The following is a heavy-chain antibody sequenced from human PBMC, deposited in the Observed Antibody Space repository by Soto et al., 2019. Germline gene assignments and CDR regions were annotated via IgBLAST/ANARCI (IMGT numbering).Heavy chain of an antibody. CDR3: ARATPTYYDILTGYLPDAFDI. J-gene: IGHJ3*02. CDR1: GYTFTGYY. D-gene: IGHD3-9*01. CDR2: INPNSGGT. V-gene: IGHV1-2*04. Sequence: GASVKVSCKASGYTFTGYYMHWVRQAPGQGLEWMGWINPNSGGTNYAQKFQGWVTMTRDTSISTAYMELSRLGSDDTAVYYCARATPTYYDILTGYLPDAFDIWGQGTMVTVSS.